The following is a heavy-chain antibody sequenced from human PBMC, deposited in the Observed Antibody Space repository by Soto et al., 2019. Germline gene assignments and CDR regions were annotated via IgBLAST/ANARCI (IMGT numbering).Heavy chain of an antibody. CDR2: ISSSSSYI. Sequence: GGSLRLSCAASGFTFSSYSMNWVRQAPGKGLEWVSSISSSSSYIYYADSVKGRFTISRDNAKNSLYLQMNSLRAEDTAVYYCARDRPRRGYSGYDTYYYYGMDVWGQGTTVTVSS. CDR1: GFTFSSYS. D-gene: IGHD5-12*01. J-gene: IGHJ6*02. CDR3: ARDRPRRGYSGYDTYYYYGMDV. V-gene: IGHV3-21*01.